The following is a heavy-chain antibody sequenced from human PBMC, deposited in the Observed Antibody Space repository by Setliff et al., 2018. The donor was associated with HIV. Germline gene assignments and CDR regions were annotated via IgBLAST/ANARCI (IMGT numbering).Heavy chain of an antibody. Sequence: SVKVSCKASGGTFSSYAISWVRQAPGQGLEWMGGIIPIFGTANYAQKFQGRVTITRDTSPSTAYMELRSLRSDATAVYFCAREHSTTWPYFDFWGQGTLVTVSS. V-gene: IGHV1-69*05. CDR3: AREHSTTWPYFDF. J-gene: IGHJ4*02. CDR2: IIPIFGTA. CDR1: GGTFSSYA. D-gene: IGHD6-13*01.